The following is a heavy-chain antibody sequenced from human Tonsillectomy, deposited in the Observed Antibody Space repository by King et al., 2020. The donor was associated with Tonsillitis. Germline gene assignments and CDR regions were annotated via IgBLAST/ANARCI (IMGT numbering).Heavy chain of an antibody. Sequence: QLVQSGAEVKKPGASVKVSCKASGYTFTGYYIHCVRQAPGQGVEWRGWINPNSGDTNFAQKFQGRVTRTRDTSISTANMELSRLRSDDTAVFYCARLGRFPPADYWGQGTLVTVSS. CDR1: GYTFTGYY. CDR2: INPNSGDT. CDR3: ARLGRFPPADY. V-gene: IGHV1-2*02. J-gene: IGHJ4*02. D-gene: IGHD3-3*01.